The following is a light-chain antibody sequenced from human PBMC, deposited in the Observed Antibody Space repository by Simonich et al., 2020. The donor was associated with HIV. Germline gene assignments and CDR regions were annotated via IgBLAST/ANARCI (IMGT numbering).Light chain of an antibody. Sequence: EIVMTQSPATLSVSPGERATLSCRASQSVSSNFAWYQPKPGLAPRLLISDTSSRATGVPDRFSGSGSGTDFTLTISRLEPEDFAVYYCQQYGSSPLTFGGGTKVEIK. CDR1: QSVSSN. V-gene: IGKV3D-20*01. J-gene: IGKJ4*01. CDR2: DTS. CDR3: QQYGSSPLT.